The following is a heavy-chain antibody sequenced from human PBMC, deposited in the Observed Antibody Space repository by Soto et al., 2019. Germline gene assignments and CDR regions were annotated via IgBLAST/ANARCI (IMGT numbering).Heavy chain of an antibody. V-gene: IGHV3-33*08. Sequence: PGGSLRLSCTTSGFTVSSSHMTWVRQAPGKGLEWVAVIWYDGSNKYYADSVKGRFTISRDNSKNTLYLQMNSLRAEDTAVYYCAIAQAYGSGSPPFFYFYGMDVWGQGTTVTVSS. D-gene: IGHD3-10*01. CDR2: IWYDGSNK. CDR3: AIAQAYGSGSPPFFYFYGMDV. J-gene: IGHJ6*02. CDR1: GFTVSSSH.